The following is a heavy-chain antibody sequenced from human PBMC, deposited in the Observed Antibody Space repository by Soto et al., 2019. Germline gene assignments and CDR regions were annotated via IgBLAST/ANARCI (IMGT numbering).Heavy chain of an antibody. CDR1: GGSISSSSHY. D-gene: IGHD3-10*01. V-gene: IGHV4-39*01. J-gene: IGHJ3*02. CDR2: IYYSGST. CDR3: AKGGSGSYSNAFDI. Sequence: SETLSLTCTVSGGSISSSSHYWGWIRQPPGKGLEWIGSIYYSGSTYYNPSLKSRVTISVDTSKHQFSLNLSSVTAADTAVYYCAKGGSGSYSNAFDIWGQGTMVTVSS.